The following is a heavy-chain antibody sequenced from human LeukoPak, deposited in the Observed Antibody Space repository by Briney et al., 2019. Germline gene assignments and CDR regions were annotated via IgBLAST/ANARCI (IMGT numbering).Heavy chain of an antibody. CDR2: MNPNSGNT. CDR3: ARGRRYSSGGSCFFPTYYFDY. D-gene: IGHD2-15*01. CDR1: GYTFTSYD. J-gene: IGHJ4*02. V-gene: IGHV1-8*01. Sequence: ASVKVSCKASGYTFTSYDINWVRQATGQGLEWMGWMNPNSGNTGYAQKFQGRVTMTRNTSISTAYMELSSLRSEDTAVYYCARGRRYSSGGSCFFPTYYFDYWGQGTLVTVSS.